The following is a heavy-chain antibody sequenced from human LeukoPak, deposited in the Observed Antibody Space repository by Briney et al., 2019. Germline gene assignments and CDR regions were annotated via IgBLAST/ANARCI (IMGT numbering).Heavy chain of an antibody. J-gene: IGHJ4*02. D-gene: IGHD3-3*01. V-gene: IGHV4-31*03. CDR2: IYYSGST. CDR1: GGSISSGGYY. CDR3: ARGVLGGYDFWSGYSKPFDY. Sequence: PSETLSLTCTVSGGSISSGGYYWSWIRQHPGKGLEWIGYIYYSGSTYYNPSLKSRVTISVDTSKNQFSLKLSSVTAADTAVYYCARGVLGGYDFWSGYSKPFDYWGQGTLVTVSS.